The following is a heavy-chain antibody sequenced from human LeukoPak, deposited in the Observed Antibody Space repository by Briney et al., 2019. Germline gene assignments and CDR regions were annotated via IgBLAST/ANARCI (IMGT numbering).Heavy chain of an antibody. CDR1: GGSISSYY. CDR2: IYTSGST. Sequence: PSETLSLTCTVSGGSISSYYWSWIRQPAGKGLEWIGRIYTSGSTNYNPSLKSRVTMSVDTSKNQFSLKLSSVTAADTAVYYCARGDSSSWYGWFDPWGQGTLVTVSS. CDR3: ARGDSSSWYGWFDP. J-gene: IGHJ5*02. D-gene: IGHD6-13*01. V-gene: IGHV4-4*07.